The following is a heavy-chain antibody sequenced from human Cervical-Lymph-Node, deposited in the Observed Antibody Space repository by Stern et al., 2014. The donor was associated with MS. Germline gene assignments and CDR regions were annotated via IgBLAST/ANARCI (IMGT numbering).Heavy chain of an antibody. V-gene: IGHV3-30-3*01. J-gene: IGHJ4*02. Sequence: VQLVESGGGVVQPGRSLSLSCVASGFTFSTYAMHWVRQAPGKGLELVACVSYDGTQRNSTDSVKARFTISRDNSKNTLYLHMNSLRDEDTAVYFCARGGRGVGLEYWGQGALVTVSS. D-gene: IGHD3-10*01. CDR2: VSYDGTQR. CDR3: ARGGRGVGLEY. CDR1: GFTFSTYA.